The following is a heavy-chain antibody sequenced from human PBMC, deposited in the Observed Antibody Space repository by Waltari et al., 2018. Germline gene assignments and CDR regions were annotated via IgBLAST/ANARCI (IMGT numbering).Heavy chain of an antibody. J-gene: IGHJ3*02. Sequence: QVQLVQSGAEVKKPGSSVKVSCKASGGTFSSYAISWVRQAPGQGLEWMGGIIPIFGTANDAQKFQGRVTITADKSTSTAYMELSSLRSEDTAVYYCAREGVDIVLMVYADHDAFDIWGQGTMVTVSS. CDR2: IIPIFGTA. CDR1: GGTFSSYA. D-gene: IGHD2-8*01. CDR3: AREGVDIVLMVYADHDAFDI. V-gene: IGHV1-69*14.